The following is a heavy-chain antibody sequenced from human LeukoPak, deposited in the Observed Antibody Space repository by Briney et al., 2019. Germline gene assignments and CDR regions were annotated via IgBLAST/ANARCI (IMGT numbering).Heavy chain of an antibody. Sequence: LRLSCAASGFTFSSYEMNWVRQPPGKGLEWIGSIYYSGSTYYNPSLKSRITISVDTSKNQISLKVSSVTAADTAVYYCARAYDVLTGYSIWGQGTLVTVSS. V-gene: IGHV4-39*01. D-gene: IGHD3-9*01. CDR1: GFTFSSYE. CDR3: ARAYDVLTGYSI. CDR2: IYYSGST. J-gene: IGHJ4*02.